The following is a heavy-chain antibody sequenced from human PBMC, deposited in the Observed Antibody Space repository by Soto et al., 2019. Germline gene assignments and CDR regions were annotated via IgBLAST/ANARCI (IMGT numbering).Heavy chain of an antibody. CDR2: IDHSGTT. V-gene: IGHV4-31*02. D-gene: IGHD5-18*01. Sequence: WTWIRQHPEEGLEWLGNIDHSGTTYYNPSLRSRLSISLDASQNEFSLQVTSMTAADTAVYFCVRGRGYTFQNFFDLWGQGSLVTVSS. J-gene: IGHJ5*02. CDR3: VRGRGYTFQNFFDL.